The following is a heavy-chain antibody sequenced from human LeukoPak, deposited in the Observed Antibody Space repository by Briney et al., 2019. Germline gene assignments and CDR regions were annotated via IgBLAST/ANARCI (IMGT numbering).Heavy chain of an antibody. CDR2: IIPILGIA. CDR3: AREQYYYDSSGPSYYYYGMDV. D-gene: IGHD3-22*01. Sequence: SVKVSCKASGGTFSSNTISWVRHAPGQGLEWMGRIIPILGIANYAQKFQGRVTITADKSTSTAYMELSSLRSEDTAVYYCAREQYYYDSSGPSYYYYGMDVWGQGTTVTVSS. CDR1: GGTFSSNT. V-gene: IGHV1-69*04. J-gene: IGHJ6*02.